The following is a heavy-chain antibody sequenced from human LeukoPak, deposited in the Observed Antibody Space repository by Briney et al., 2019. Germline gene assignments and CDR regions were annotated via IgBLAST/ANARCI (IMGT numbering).Heavy chain of an antibody. CDR2: IWYDGSNK. CDR3: ARGMYYDSSGYYLNWFDP. Sequence: GGSLRLSCAASGFTFSSYGMHWVRQAPGKGLEWVAVIWYDGSNKYYADSVKGRFTISRDNSKNTPYLQMNSLRAEDTAVYYCARGMYYDSSGYYLNWFDPWGQGTLVTVSS. CDR1: GFTFSSYG. D-gene: IGHD3-22*01. V-gene: IGHV3-33*01. J-gene: IGHJ5*02.